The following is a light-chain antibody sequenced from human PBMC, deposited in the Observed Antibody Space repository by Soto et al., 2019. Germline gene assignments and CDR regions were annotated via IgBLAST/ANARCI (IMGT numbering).Light chain of an antibody. J-gene: IGLJ2*01. Sequence: QSALTQAASVSGSPGQSITISCTGTSSDVGTYNYVSWYQQHPGKAPKLMIYDVSSRPSGVSNRFSGSKSGNTASLTISGLQAEDDADYYCSSYTSSSTVVFGGGTKLTVL. CDR1: SSDVGTYNY. CDR2: DVS. CDR3: SSYTSSSTVV. V-gene: IGLV2-14*01.